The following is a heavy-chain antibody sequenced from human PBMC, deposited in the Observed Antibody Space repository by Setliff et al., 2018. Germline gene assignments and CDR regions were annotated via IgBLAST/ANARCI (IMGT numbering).Heavy chain of an antibody. V-gene: IGHV3-33*01. Sequence: GGSLRLSCAASGFTSGFSFSNFNMHWVRQAPGKGLEWVAVIWYGGSNKYYADSVKGRFTISRDNSRSMLYLQMSSLKPEDTAVYYCARDHWGGSGRYPSYYYFMDVWGKGTTVTVSS. CDR2: IWYGGSNK. CDR1: GFSFSNFN. J-gene: IGHJ6*03. D-gene: IGHD3-10*01. CDR3: ARDHWGGSGRYPSYYYFMDV.